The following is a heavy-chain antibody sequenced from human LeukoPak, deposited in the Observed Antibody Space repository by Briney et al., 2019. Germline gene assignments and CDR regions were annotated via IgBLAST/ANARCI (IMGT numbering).Heavy chain of an antibody. V-gene: IGHV1-2*02. CDR1: GYTFTGYY. CDR3: ARGPWRYSGYDFVPGLDY. J-gene: IGHJ4*02. CDR2: INPNSGGT. D-gene: IGHD5-12*01. Sequence: ASVKVSCKASGYTFTGYYMHWVRQAPGQGLEWMGWINPNSGGTNYAQKFQGRVTMTRDTSISTAYMELSRLRSDDTAVYYCARGPWRYSGYDFVPGLDYWGQGTLVTVSS.